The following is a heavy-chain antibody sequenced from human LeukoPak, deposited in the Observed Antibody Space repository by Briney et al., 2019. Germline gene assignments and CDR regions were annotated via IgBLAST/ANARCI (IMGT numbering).Heavy chain of an antibody. D-gene: IGHD3-10*01. CDR3: ARLVSGSLDY. J-gene: IGHJ4*02. CDR2: IYYGGST. Sequence: SETLSLTCTVSGGSISSYYWSWIRQPPGKGLEWIGYIYYGGSTNYNPSLKSRVTISVDTSKNQFSLKLSSVTAADTAVYYCARLVSGSLDYWGQGTLVTVSS. CDR1: GGSISSYY. V-gene: IGHV4-59*08.